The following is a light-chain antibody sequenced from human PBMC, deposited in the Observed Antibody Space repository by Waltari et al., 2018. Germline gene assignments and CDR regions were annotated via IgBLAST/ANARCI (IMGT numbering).Light chain of an antibody. CDR3: SSYSTISSPVQ. V-gene: IGLV2-14*01. CDR2: EVT. J-gene: IGLJ2*01. Sequence: HSALTQPASVSGSPGQSITISCTGTSSDIGVDNSVSWYQQYPGKTPKVIIYEVTKGPSGVSNRFSGSKSGNTASLTISGLQAEDEADYYCSSYSTISSPVQFGGGTTLTVL. CDR1: SSDIGVDNS.